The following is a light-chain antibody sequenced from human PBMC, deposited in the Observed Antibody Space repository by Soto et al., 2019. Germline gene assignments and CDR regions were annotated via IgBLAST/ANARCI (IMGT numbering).Light chain of an antibody. CDR2: DAS. V-gene: IGKV1-5*01. Sequence: DIPMTQSPSTLSASVGDRVTITCRASQSISTWLAWYQQKPGKAPKLLIYDASSLQSGVPSRFSGHGSGTDFTLTISSLQHDDFATYSCQQYNSYTTFGQGTKLEIK. CDR1: QSISTW. J-gene: IGKJ2*01. CDR3: QQYNSYTT.